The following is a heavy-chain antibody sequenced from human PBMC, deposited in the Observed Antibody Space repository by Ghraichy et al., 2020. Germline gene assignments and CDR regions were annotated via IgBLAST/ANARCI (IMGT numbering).Heavy chain of an antibody. V-gene: IGHV4-59*08. D-gene: IGHD6-19*01. J-gene: IGHJ5*02. Sequence: LNISCTVSGGSISSYYWSWIRQPPGKGLEWIGYIYYSGSTNYNPSLKSRVTISVDTSKNQFSLKLSSVTAADTAVYYCARQWLRDWFDPWGQGTLVTVSS. CDR2: IYYSGST. CDR3: ARQWLRDWFDP. CDR1: GGSISSYY.